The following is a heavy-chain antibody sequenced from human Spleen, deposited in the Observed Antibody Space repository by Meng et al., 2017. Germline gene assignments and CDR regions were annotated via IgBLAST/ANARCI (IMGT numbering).Heavy chain of an antibody. CDR2: IPHRGSS. Sequence: QVQLRESGPALVKPSETLSLTCAASGDSITNHNWWAWVRQPPGKGLEWIGEIPHRGSSAYNPSLKSRVSMSIDKSKNQFSLKLTSVTAADTAVHHCLRGSGGSVWGQGTLVTVSS. D-gene: IGHD3-10*01. V-gene: IGHV4-4*02. CDR1: GDSITNHNW. CDR3: LRGSGGSV. J-gene: IGHJ1*01.